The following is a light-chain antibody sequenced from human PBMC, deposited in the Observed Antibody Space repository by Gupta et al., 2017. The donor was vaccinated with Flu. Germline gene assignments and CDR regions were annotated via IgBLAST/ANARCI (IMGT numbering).Light chain of an antibody. CDR2: KVS. Sequence: DAVMTQSPLSLPVTLGQPASISCRSSQSRVYSDGNTYLNWFQQRPGQCPRLLIYKVSNRDSPVRFRCSGCGTGFALTLRSIGVEAEDVGVYYCSRGWHCPGTFGQGTRVEIK. J-gene: IGKJ1*01. CDR1: QSRVYSDGNTY. CDR3: SRGWHCPGT. V-gene: IGKV2-30*01.